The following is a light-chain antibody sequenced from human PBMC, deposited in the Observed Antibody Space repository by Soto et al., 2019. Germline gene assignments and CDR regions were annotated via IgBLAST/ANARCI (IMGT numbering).Light chain of an antibody. J-gene: IGLJ2*01. CDR1: SSDVGGYNY. V-gene: IGLV2-14*01. CDR3: SSYTSSSTLVV. Sequence: LTQPASVSGSPGQSITISCTGTSSDVGGYNYVSWYQQHPGKAPKLMIYEVSNRPSGVSNRFSGSKSGNTASLTISGLQAEDEADYYCSSYTSSSTLVVFGGGTKLTVL. CDR2: EVS.